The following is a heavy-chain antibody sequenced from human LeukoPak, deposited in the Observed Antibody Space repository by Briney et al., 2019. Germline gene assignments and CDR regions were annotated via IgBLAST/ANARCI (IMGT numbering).Heavy chain of an antibody. CDR2: ISAYNGNT. J-gene: IGHJ6*02. Sequence: PEGSVKVSCKASGYTFTSYGISWVRQAPGQGLEWMGWISAYNGNTNCAQKLQGRVTMTTDTSTSTAYMELRSLRSDDTAVYYCARDWLRREVDSYGSVLYSYYYALDVWGQGTTVTVSS. CDR3: ARDWLRREVDSYGSVLYSYYYALDV. V-gene: IGHV1-18*01. D-gene: IGHD5-18*01. CDR1: GYTFTSYG.